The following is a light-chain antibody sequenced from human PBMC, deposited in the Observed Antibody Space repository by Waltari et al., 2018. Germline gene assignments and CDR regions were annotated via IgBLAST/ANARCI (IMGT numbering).Light chain of an antibody. CDR3: QQYDNLPFT. CDR1: QDISNY. Sequence: DIQMTQSPSSLSASVGDRVTITCQASQDISNYLNWYQQKPGIAPKLLIYEASNLETGVPSRFSGGGSGTDFACTISSLQPEDIGTYYCQQYDNLPFTFGPGTKVDIK. CDR2: EAS. J-gene: IGKJ3*01. V-gene: IGKV1-33*01.